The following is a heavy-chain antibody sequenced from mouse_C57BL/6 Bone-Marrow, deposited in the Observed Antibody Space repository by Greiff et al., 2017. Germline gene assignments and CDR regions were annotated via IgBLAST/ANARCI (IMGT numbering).Heavy chain of an antibody. Sequence: VQLKQSGAELVRPGASVKLSCTASGFNIKDDYMHWVTPRPEQGLEWIGWIDPENGDTAYASKFQGTATITADISSNTAYLQRSSLTSENTAVYYCTAYYYGSSYYFPYWYFDVWGTGTTVTVSS. CDR2: IDPENGDT. V-gene: IGHV14-4*01. CDR1: GFNIKDDY. J-gene: IGHJ1*03. D-gene: IGHD1-1*01. CDR3: TAYYYGSSYYFPYWYFDV.